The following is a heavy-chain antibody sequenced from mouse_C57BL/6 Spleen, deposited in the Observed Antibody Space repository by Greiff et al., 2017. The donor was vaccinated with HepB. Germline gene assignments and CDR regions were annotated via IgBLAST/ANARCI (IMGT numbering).Heavy chain of an antibody. V-gene: IGHV1-82*01. CDR3: ARGTTEPFAY. Sequence: QVQLQQSGPELVKPGASVKISCKASGYAFSSSWMNWVKQRPGKGLEWIGRIYPGDGDTNYNGKFKGKSTLTADKSSSTAYMQLSSLTSEDSAVCFCARGTTEPFAYWGQGTLVTVSA. CDR2: IYPGDGDT. CDR1: GYAFSSSW. J-gene: IGHJ3*01. D-gene: IGHD1-1*01.